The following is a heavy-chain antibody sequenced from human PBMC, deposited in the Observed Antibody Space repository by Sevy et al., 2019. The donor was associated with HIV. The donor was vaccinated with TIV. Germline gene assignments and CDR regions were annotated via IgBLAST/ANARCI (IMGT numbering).Heavy chain of an antibody. CDR1: GFTSGDYI. V-gene: IGHV3-49*03. Sequence: GGSLRLSCTPSGFTSGDYILTWFRQAPGKGLEWAGFIRSKTYGGTIEYAASVKGRITISRDDSKNIAYLRMNSLKTEDTAVYYCTRTSYYYDSGSYYGMDVWGQGTTVTVS. D-gene: IGHD3-10*01. CDR2: IRSKTYGGTI. CDR3: TRTSYYYDSGSYYGMDV. J-gene: IGHJ6*02.